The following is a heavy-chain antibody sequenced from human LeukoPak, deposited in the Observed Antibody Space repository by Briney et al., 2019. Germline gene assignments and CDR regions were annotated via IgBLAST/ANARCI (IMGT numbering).Heavy chain of an antibody. J-gene: IGHJ5*02. CDR3: ARGGSSGWYGGWFDP. V-gene: IGHV4-39*01. Sequence: SETLSLTCTVSGGSISSSSYYWGWIRQPPGKGLEWIGSIYYSGSTYYNPSLKSRVTISADTSKNQFSLKLSSVTAADTAVYYCARGGSSGWYGGWFDPWGQGTLVTVSS. D-gene: IGHD6-19*01. CDR2: IYYSGST. CDR1: GGSISSSSYY.